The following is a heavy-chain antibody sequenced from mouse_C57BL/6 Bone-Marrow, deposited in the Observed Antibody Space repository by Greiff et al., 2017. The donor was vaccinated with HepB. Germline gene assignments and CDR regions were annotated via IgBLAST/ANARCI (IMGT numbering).Heavy chain of an antibody. D-gene: IGHD1-1*01. V-gene: IGHV5-9-1*02. Sequence: EVQLVESGEGLVKPGGSLKLSCAASGFTFSSYAMSWVRQTPEKSLEWVAYISSGDDYIYYADTVKGRFTISRDNASNTLYLQMSSLKSEDTAMYYCTRGVIYYYGNSFDYWGQGTTLTVSS. CDR1: GFTFSSYA. CDR2: ISSGDDYI. CDR3: TRGVIYYYGNSFDY. J-gene: IGHJ2*01.